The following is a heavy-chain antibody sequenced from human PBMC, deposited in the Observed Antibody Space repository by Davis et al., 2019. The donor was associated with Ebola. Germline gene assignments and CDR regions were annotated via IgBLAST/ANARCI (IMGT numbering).Heavy chain of an antibody. V-gene: IGHV4-30-4*01. D-gene: IGHD4-17*01. CDR3: ARVGYDYGDYVGFDY. J-gene: IGHJ4*02. CDR2: MYYSGRT. CDR1: GGSISSGDYY. Sequence: MPSETLSLTCTVSGGSISSGDYYWSWIRQPPGKGLEWIGYMYYSGRTYYNPSLKSRVTISEGTSKNQFSLRLSSVTAADTAVYYFARVGYDYGDYVGFDYWGQGTLVTVSS.